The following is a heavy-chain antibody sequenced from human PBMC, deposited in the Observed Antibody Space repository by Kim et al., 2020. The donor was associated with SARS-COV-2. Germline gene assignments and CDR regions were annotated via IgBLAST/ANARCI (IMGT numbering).Heavy chain of an antibody. Sequence: GGSLRLSCAASGFTFSSYDMHWVRQATGKGLEWVSAIGTAGDTYYPGSVKGRFTISRENAKNSLYLQMNSLRAGDTAVYYCARAPNSGIYYDSSGYQKRLSFAFDIWGQGTMVTVSS. CDR2: IGTAGDT. CDR1: GFTFSSYD. CDR3: ARAPNSGIYYDSSGYQKRLSFAFDI. J-gene: IGHJ3*02. D-gene: IGHD3-22*01. V-gene: IGHV3-13*01.